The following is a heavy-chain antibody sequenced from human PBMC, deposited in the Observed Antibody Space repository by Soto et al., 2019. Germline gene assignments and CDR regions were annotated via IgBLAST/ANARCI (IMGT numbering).Heavy chain of an antibody. V-gene: IGHV3-48*01. J-gene: IGHJ6*03. Sequence: GGSLRLSCATSGFILSDCAMNWVRQAPGKGQEWVSYISSSSSVIDYADSVKGRFTVSRDNARNSLYLQMNSLRAEDTAVYYCARDLSWGSNWYYYMDVWGKGTTVTVSS. CDR3: ARDLSWGSNWYYYMDV. CDR1: GFILSDCA. CDR2: ISSSSSVI. D-gene: IGHD7-27*01.